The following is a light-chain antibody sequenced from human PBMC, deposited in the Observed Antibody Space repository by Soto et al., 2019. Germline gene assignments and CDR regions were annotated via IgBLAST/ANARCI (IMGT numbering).Light chain of an antibody. CDR1: QSVSSK. V-gene: IGKV3-15*01. Sequence: EILMTQSPSTLSVSPGERATLSCRASQSVSSKLAWYQQRPGQAPRLLIYGASTRATGIPVRVSGGGSETEFTLAISSLQSEDFEFYYCQQYDNWPLTFGGGTKVDIK. CDR2: GAS. CDR3: QQYDNWPLT. J-gene: IGKJ4*01.